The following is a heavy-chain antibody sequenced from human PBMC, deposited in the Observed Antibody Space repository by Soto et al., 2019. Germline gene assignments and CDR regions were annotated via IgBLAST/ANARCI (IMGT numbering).Heavy chain of an antibody. D-gene: IGHD1-26*01. V-gene: IGHV3-33*01. CDR2: IWYDGSNK. J-gene: IGHJ4*02. Sequence: ESGGGVVQPGRSLRLSCAASGFTFSSYGMHWVRQAPGKGLEWVAVIWYDGSNKYYADSVKGRFTISRDNSKNTLYLQMNSLRAEDTAVYYCARDREGYYFDYWGQGTLVTVSS. CDR3: ARDREGYYFDY. CDR1: GFTFSSYG.